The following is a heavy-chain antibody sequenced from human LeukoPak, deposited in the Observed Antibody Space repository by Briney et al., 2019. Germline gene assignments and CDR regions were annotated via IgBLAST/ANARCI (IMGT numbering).Heavy chain of an antibody. CDR2: IGYDGSNR. CDR1: RFTFSNYG. CDR3: ARERWTSGHITAHFDY. Sequence: GRSLRLSCAASRFTFSNYGMHWVRQAPGKGLEWVAIIGYDGSNRDYADSVKGRFTISRDNSKNTVSLQMDSLRAEDTALYYCARERWTSGHITAHFDYWGQGTLVTVSS. J-gene: IGHJ4*02. D-gene: IGHD2-2*01. V-gene: IGHV3-33*01.